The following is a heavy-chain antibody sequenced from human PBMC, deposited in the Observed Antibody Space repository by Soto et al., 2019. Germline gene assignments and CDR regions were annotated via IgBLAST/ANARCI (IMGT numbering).Heavy chain of an antibody. CDR1: GFTVSSYA. V-gene: IGHV3-23*01. CDR3: VLSRSYNRYYFHY. CDR2: ISGSGGST. D-gene: IGHD1-26*01. J-gene: IGHJ4*02. Sequence: GGSLRLSCAASGFTVSSYAMSWVRQAPGKGLEWVSSISGSGGSTYYADSVKGRFNISRDNSKNTLYLQMNTLRAEDTAIYYCVLSRSYNRYYFHYWGLGSLVTVSS.